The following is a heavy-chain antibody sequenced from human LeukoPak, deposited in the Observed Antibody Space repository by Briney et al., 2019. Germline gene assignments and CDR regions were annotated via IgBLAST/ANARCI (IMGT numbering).Heavy chain of an antibody. CDR2: INHNGST. V-gene: IGHV4-34*01. CDR1: GGSFSGYY. J-gene: IGHJ5*02. CDR3: ARGQQYYDFWSGHNWFDP. Sequence: PSETLSLTCAVYGGSFSGYYWSWIRQPPGKGLEWIGEINHNGSTNYNPSLKSRVTISVDTSKNQFSLKLSSVTAADTAVYYCARGQQYYDFWSGHNWFDPWGQGTLVTVSS. D-gene: IGHD3-3*01.